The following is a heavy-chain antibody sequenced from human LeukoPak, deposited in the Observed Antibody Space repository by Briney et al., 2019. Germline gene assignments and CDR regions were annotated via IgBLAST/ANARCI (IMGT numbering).Heavy chain of an antibody. CDR1: GFTFSNFW. J-gene: IGHJ5*02. D-gene: IGHD3-3*01. V-gene: IGHV3-7*01. CDR2: INQDGSEK. CDR3: ARDDFPSWFDP. Sequence: GGSLRLSCAASGFTFSNFWMTWVRQAPGKGLEWVANINQDGSEKYFVDSVKGRFTISRDNSKNTLYLQMNSLRAEDTAVYHCARDDFPSWFDPWGQGTLVTVSS.